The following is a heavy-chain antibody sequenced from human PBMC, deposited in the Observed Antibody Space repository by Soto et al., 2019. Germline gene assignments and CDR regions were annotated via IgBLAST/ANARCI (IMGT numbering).Heavy chain of an antibody. CDR3: ARDLPWGSYYFDY. D-gene: IGHD6-6*01. Sequence: GGSLRLSCAASGFTFSSYWMSWVRQAPGKGLEWVANIKQDGSEKYYVDSVKGRFTISRDNAKNSLYLQMNSLRAEDTALYYCARDLPWGSYYFDYWGQGTLVTVSS. CDR1: GFTFSSYW. V-gene: IGHV3-7*03. CDR2: IKQDGSEK. J-gene: IGHJ4*02.